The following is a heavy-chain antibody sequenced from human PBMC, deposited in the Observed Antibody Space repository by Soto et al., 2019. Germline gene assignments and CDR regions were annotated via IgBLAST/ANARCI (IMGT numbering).Heavy chain of an antibody. CDR3: AKGSIEYSASVDN. CDR1: GFSFSSYA. D-gene: IGHD4-4*01. J-gene: IGHJ4*02. V-gene: IGHV3-23*01. Sequence: DVQLLESGGGLVQPGGSLRLSCAASGFSFSSYAMVWVRQAPGKGLEWVSVISARGGSSYFADSVKGRFPISRDNSKNVLSLEMNSLRAEDTAIYFCAKGSIEYSASVDNWGQGTLVLVSS. CDR2: ISARGGSS.